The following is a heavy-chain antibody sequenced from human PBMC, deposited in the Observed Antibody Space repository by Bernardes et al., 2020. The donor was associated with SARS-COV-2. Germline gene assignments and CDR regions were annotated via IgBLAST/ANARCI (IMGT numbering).Heavy chain of an antibody. CDR1: GGSISSSSYY. CDR2: IYYSGST. V-gene: IGHV4-39*01. CDR3: ATLRTYYYGSGSYYDWYFDL. D-gene: IGHD3-10*01. Sequence: SETLSLTCTVSGGSISSSSYYWGWIRQPPGKGLEWIGSIYYSGSTYYNPSLKSRVTISVDTSKNQFSLKLSSVTAADTAVYYCATLRTYYYGSGSYYDWYFDLWGRGTLVTVSS. J-gene: IGHJ2*01.